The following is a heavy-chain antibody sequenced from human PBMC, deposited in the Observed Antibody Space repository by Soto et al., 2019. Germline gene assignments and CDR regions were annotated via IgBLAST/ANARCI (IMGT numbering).Heavy chain of an antibody. J-gene: IGHJ4*02. V-gene: IGHV3-23*01. D-gene: IGHD3-10*01. CDR2: IRISDGTT. Sequence: EVQLLESGGGLVQPGGSLRLSCAASGFTYGTFAMGWVRQAPGKGLDWVSTIRISDGTTYYTDSVKGRFTISRDNSKNTLYLQRTSLRADDTAVYYCAKDGRYLVRGDYGGQGTLVTVSS. CDR3: AKDGRYLVRGDY. CDR1: GFTYGTFA.